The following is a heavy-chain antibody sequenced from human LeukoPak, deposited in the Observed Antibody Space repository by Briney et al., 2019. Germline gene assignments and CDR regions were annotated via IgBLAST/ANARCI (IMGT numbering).Heavy chain of an antibody. J-gene: IGHJ4*02. CDR2: ITTDETT. CDR1: GFPFTITW. V-gene: IGHV3-74*01. CDR3: AKDWFATTDY. Sequence: TGGSLRLSCAASGFPFTITWMHWFRHVPGKGLMWVSLITTDETTTYADSVRGRFTISRDDAKNTVYLQMNSLRVEDTAVYYCAKDWFATTDYWGQGILVTVSS. D-gene: IGHD1/OR15-1a*01.